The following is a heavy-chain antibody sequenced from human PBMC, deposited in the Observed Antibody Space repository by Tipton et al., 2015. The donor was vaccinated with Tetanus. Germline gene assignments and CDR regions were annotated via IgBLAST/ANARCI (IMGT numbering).Heavy chain of an antibody. Sequence: SLRLSCAASGFTFNYYSMNWVRQAPGKGLEWVSYISSGSSTIYYADSVKGRFTISRDNAKNSLYLQMNSLRDEDTAVYYCVREDHGNYGFDFCGQGTLVTVSS. J-gene: IGHJ4*02. V-gene: IGHV3-48*02. CDR3: VREDHGNYGFDF. CDR1: GFTFNYYS. D-gene: IGHD1-7*01. CDR2: ISSGSSTI.